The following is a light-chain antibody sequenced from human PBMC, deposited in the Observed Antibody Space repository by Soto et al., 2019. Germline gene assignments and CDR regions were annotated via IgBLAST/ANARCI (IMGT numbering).Light chain of an antibody. J-gene: IGLJ3*02. Sequence: QSALTQPASVSGSPGQSISISCTGTSDVIDTYDHISWYQQHPGKAPKLIIYEVTYRPSGVSDRFSGSKSGNTASLTITGLQAEDAGDYYCSSYTNTNTLVFGGGTKMTVL. V-gene: IGLV2-14*01. CDR2: EVT. CDR1: SDVIDTYDH. CDR3: SSYTNTNTLV.